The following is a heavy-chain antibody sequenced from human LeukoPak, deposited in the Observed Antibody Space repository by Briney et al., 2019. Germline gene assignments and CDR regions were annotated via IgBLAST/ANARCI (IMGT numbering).Heavy chain of an antibody. CDR3: ARPIRNSGFPFDY. Sequence: GGSLRLSCTASGFTFSSYWMSWVRQAPGKGLEWVANIKQDGSEKYYVDSVKGRFTISRDNAENSLYLQMDSLRAEDTAVYYCARPIRNSGFPFDYWGQGTLVTVSS. CDR1: GFTFSSYW. CDR2: IKQDGSEK. J-gene: IGHJ4*02. V-gene: IGHV3-7*01. D-gene: IGHD2/OR15-2a*01.